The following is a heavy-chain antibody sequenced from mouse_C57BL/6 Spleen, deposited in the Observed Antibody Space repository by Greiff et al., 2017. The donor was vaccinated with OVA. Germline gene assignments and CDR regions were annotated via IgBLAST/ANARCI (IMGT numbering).Heavy chain of an antibody. Sequence: QVQLQQPGAELVKPGASVKLSCKASGYTFTSYWMQWVKQRPGQGLEWIGEIDPSDSYTNYNQKFKGKATLTVDTSSSTAYMQLSSLTSEDSAVYYCARSYGYDYFDYWGQGTTLTVSS. CDR2: IDPSDSYT. J-gene: IGHJ2*01. CDR3: ARSYGYDYFDY. V-gene: IGHV1-50*01. CDR1: GYTFTSYW. D-gene: IGHD2-2*01.